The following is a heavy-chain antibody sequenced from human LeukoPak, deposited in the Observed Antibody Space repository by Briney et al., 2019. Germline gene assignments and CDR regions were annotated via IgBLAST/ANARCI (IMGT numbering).Heavy chain of an antibody. CDR2: INWNGGST. CDR1: GFTFDDYG. V-gene: IGHV3-20*04. J-gene: IGHJ4*02. Sequence: GGSLRLSCAASGFTFDDYGMSWVRQAPGKGLEWVSGINWNGGSTGYADSVKGRFTISRDNAKNSLYLQMNSLRAEDTALYYCAKGGGAYYYDSSGYYSLWGQGTLVTVSS. D-gene: IGHD3-22*01. CDR3: AKGGGAYYYDSSGYYSL.